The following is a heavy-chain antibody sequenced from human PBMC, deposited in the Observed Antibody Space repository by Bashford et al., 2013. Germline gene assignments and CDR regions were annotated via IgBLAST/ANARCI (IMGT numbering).Heavy chain of an antibody. CDR1: GYTFTSYD. Sequence: ASVKVSCKASGYTFTSYDINWVRQATGQGLEWMGWMNPNSGNTGYAQKFQGRVTITADKSTSTAYMELSSLRSEDTAVYYCAVNYYDSSGYYYWGQGTLVTVSS. CDR2: MNPNSGNT. CDR3: AVNYYDSSGYYY. D-gene: IGHD3-22*01. J-gene: IGHJ4*02. V-gene: IGHV1-8*01.